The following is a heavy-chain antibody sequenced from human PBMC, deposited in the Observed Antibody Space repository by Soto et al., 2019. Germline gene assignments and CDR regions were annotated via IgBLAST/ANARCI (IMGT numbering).Heavy chain of an antibody. CDR3: ARLQYYYGAGSSDYYHYGMDV. Sequence: GESLKISCKGSGYSFTSYWIGWVRQMPGKGLEWMGIIYPGDSDTRCSPSFQGQVTISADKSISTAYLQWSSLKASDTAMYYCARLQYYYGAGSSDYYHYGMDVWGPGSTVTVSS. CDR1: GYSFTSYW. V-gene: IGHV5-51*01. CDR2: IYPGDSDT. J-gene: IGHJ6*01. D-gene: IGHD3-10*01.